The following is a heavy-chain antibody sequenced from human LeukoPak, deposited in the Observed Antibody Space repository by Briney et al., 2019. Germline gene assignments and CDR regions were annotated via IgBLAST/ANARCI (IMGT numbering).Heavy chain of an antibody. J-gene: IGHJ5*02. Sequence: PSETLSLTCTVSSYFITSGYYWGWIRQPPGKGLEWIGSIYHSGSTYYSPSLKSRVTISVDTSKNQFSLKLSSVTAADTAVYYCARDRLQLQSWGQGTLVTVSS. D-gene: IGHD1-1*01. CDR3: ARDRLQLQS. V-gene: IGHV4-38-2*02. CDR1: SYFITSGYY. CDR2: IYHSGST.